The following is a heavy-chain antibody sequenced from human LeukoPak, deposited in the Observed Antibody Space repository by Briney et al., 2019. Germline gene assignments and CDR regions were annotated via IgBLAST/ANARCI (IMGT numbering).Heavy chain of an antibody. CDR2: IIPILGIA. J-gene: IGHJ4*02. CDR3: ARDLNPSGSYYRGIDY. D-gene: IGHD3-10*01. V-gene: IGHV1-69*04. Sequence: GAAGKLCCKGAGGTFTSYAISWVRQAPGQGLEWMGGIIPILGIANYAQKFQGRVRITADKYTSTAYMELSSLRSEDTAVYYCARDLNPSGSYYRGIDYWGQGTLVTVSS. CDR1: GGTFTSYA.